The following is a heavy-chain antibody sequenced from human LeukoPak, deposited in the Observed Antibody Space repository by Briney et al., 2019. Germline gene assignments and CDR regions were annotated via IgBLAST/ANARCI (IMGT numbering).Heavy chain of an antibody. Sequence: ASVKVSCQASGYTFTGYYMRWVRQAPRQGLEWMGWINPISGGTNYAQKFQGRVTMTRDTSISTACMELSRLRADDTAVYYCARIRGGYCSSTSCYPFDYWGQGTLVTVSS. CDR1: GYTFTGYY. CDR2: INPISGGT. J-gene: IGHJ4*02. D-gene: IGHD2-2*01. CDR3: ARIRGGYCSSTSCYPFDY. V-gene: IGHV1-2*02.